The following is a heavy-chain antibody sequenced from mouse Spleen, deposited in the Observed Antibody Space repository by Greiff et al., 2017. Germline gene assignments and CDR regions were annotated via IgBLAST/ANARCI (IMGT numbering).Heavy chain of an antibody. CDR2: IWSGGST. CDR1: GFSLTSYG. V-gene: IGHV2-2*01. D-gene: IGHD2-2*01. J-gene: IGHJ4*01. CDR3: ASPGYDDAMDY. Sequence: QVQLKESGPGLVQPSQSLSITCTVSGFSLTSYGVHWVRQSPGKGLEWLGVIWSGGSTDYNAAFISRLSISKDNSKSQVFFKMNSLQADDTAIYYCASPGYDDAMDYWGQGTSVTVSS.